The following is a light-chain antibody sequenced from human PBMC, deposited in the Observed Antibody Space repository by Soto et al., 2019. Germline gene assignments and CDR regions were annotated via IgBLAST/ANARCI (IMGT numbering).Light chain of an antibody. CDR2: STN. CDR3: ALYMGSGIGV. V-gene: IGLV8-61*01. Sequence: QAVVTQEPSFSVSPGETVTLTCGLNSGSVSTNYYPSWYQQTPGQPPRTLMYSTNTRSSGVPDRFSGSILGNKAALTITGAQADDEADYSCALYMGSGIGVFGGGTKVTVL. CDR1: SGSVSTNYY. J-gene: IGLJ3*02.